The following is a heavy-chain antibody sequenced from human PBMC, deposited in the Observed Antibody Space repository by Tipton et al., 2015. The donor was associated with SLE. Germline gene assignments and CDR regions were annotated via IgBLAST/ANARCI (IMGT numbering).Heavy chain of an antibody. J-gene: IGHJ6*03. Sequence: QSGPEVKKPGASVKVSCKASGYTFTSYGISWVRQAPGQGLAWMGWISAYNGNTNYAQKLQGRVTMTTDTSTSTAYMELRSLRSDDTAVYYCARASMGGSLSLPDYMDVWGKGTTVTVSS. D-gene: IGHD3-16*01. CDR2: ISAYNGNT. V-gene: IGHV1-18*01. CDR1: GYTFTSYG. CDR3: ARASMGGSLSLPDYMDV.